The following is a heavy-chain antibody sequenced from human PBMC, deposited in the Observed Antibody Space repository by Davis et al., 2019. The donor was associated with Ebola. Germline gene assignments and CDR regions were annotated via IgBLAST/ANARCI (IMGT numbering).Heavy chain of an antibody. D-gene: IGHD3-16*02. Sequence: GESLKISCAASGFTVSSNYMSWVRQAPGKGLEWVSVIYSGGSTYYADSVKGRFTISRDNSKNTLYLQMNSLRAEDTAVYYCAKHTFGGVIDYWGQGTLVTVSS. V-gene: IGHV3-66*04. CDR2: IYSGGST. CDR1: GFTVSSNY. CDR3: AKHTFGGVIDY. J-gene: IGHJ4*02.